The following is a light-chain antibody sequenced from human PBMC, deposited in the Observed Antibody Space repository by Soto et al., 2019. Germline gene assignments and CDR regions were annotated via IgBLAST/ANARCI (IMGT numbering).Light chain of an antibody. CDR1: QAISSW. V-gene: IGKV1-5*03. CDR2: KAS. J-gene: IGKJ1*01. Sequence: MHMTQSPSTLCGSVLCRFTITFLASQAISSWLAWYQQKPGKAPKLLIYKASTLKSGVPSRFSGSGSGTEFTLTISSLQPDDFATYYCQHYNSYSEAFGQGTKVDIK. CDR3: QHYNSYSEA.